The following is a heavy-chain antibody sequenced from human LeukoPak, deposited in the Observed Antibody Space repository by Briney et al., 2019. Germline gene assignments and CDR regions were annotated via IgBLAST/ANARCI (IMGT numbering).Heavy chain of an antibody. CDR3: ARVSNSYGNVDY. V-gene: IGHV1-2*02. CDR1: GYTFSDYY. Sequence: ASVKVSCKTSGYTFSDYYIHWIRQAPGQGLEWVGWINPNSGDTDYAQKFQGRVTVTRDTSISTAYMELGRLRSDDTAVYYCARVSNSYGNVDYWGQGTLVTVYS. J-gene: IGHJ4*02. CDR2: INPNSGDT. D-gene: IGHD5-18*01.